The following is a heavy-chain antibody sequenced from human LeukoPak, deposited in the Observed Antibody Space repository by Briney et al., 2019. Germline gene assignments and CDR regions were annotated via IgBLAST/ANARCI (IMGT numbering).Heavy chain of an antibody. CDR3: AREITTFRDGYKYPPWSDY. V-gene: IGHV1-46*01. CDR2: INPSGGST. J-gene: IGHJ4*02. D-gene: IGHD5-24*01. Sequence: ASVKVSCKASGYTFTSYYMHWVRQAPGQGLEWMGIINPSGGSTSYAHKFQGRVTMTRDTSTSTVYMELSSLRSEDTAVYYCAREITTFRDGYKYPPWSDYWGQGTLVTVSS. CDR1: GYTFTSYY.